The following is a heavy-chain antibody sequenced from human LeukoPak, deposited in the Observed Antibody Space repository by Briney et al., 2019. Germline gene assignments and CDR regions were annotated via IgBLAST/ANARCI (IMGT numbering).Heavy chain of an antibody. J-gene: IGHJ4*02. CDR3: TTSGTPFEY. CDR2: IKNKGDGGTT. D-gene: IGHD3-10*01. V-gene: IGHV3-15*01. Sequence: GGSLRLSCAASGFTFNKACMSWVRLAPGKGLEWVGRIKNKGDGGTTDYAAPVKGRFTVPRDDSKSTLYLQMNSLKTEDTAVYYCTTSGTPFEYWGQGTLVTVSS. CDR1: GFTFNKAC.